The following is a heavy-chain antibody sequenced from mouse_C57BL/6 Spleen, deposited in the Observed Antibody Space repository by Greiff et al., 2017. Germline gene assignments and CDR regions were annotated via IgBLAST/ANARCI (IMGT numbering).Heavy chain of an antibody. V-gene: IGHV2-6*03. Sequence: VQGVESGPGLVAPSQSLSITCTVSGFSLTSYGVHWVRQPPGKGLEWLVVIWSDGSTTYNSALKSRLIISKDNSKSQVFLKMNSLQTDDTAMYYCARLGGNYPYFDVWGTGTTVTVSS. CDR2: IWSDGST. D-gene: IGHD2-1*01. J-gene: IGHJ1*03. CDR1: GFSLTSYG. CDR3: ARLGGNYPYFDV.